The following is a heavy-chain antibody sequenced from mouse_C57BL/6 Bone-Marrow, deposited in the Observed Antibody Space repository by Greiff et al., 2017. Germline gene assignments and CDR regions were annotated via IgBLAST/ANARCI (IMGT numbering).Heavy chain of an antibody. CDR3: AQDLAGFAY. J-gene: IGHJ3*01. CDR2: LDPSDSYT. Sequence: QVQLQQPGAELVMPGASVKLSCKASGYTFTSYWMHWVKQRPGQGLEWIGELDPSDSYTNYNQKFKGKSTLTVDKSSITAYMQLSSLTSEDSAVYYCAQDLAGFAYWGQGTLGTVSA. V-gene: IGHV1-69*01. CDR1: GYTFTSYW.